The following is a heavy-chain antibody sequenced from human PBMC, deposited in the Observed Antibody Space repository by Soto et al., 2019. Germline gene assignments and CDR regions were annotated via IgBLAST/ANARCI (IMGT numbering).Heavy chain of an antibody. CDR1: GGSISSGGYY. CDR3: ARDDGVYGDINWFDP. CDR2: IYYSGST. D-gene: IGHD4-17*01. V-gene: IGHV4-31*03. Sequence: QVQLQESGPGLVKPSQTLSLTCTVSGGSISSGGYYWSWIRQHPGKGLEWIGYIYYSGSTYYNPSLKSRATISVDTSKNQCSLKLSSVTAADTAVYYCARDDGVYGDINWFDPWGQGTLVTVSS. J-gene: IGHJ5*02.